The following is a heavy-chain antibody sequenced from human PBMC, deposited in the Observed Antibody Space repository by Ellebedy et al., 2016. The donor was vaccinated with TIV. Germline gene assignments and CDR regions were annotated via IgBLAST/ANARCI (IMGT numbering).Heavy chain of an antibody. Sequence: GESLKISCAASGFTFSSYAMSWVRQAPGKGLEWVSTLGGSGGTTYYGDSVNGRFTISRDTSRNTLYLQMSSLRAEDTAVYYCAKIPVAYNWNYADDHWGQGTLVTVSS. D-gene: IGHD1-7*01. V-gene: IGHV3-23*01. CDR1: GFTFSSYA. CDR3: AKIPVAYNWNYADDH. CDR2: LGGSGGTT. J-gene: IGHJ5*02.